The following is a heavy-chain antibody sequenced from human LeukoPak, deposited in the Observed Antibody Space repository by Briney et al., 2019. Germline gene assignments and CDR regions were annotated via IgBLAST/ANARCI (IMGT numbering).Heavy chain of an antibody. CDR1: GFTVSSSY. D-gene: IGHD5-18*01. Sequence: PGGSLRLSCAASGFTVSSSYMSWVRQAPGKGLEWVSVIYSDGSTYYADSVKGRSTISRDNSKNTLYLQMNSLRAEDTAVYYCARDLDSYGSYWGQGTLVTVSS. CDR2: IYSDGST. V-gene: IGHV3-53*01. CDR3: ARDLDSYGSY. J-gene: IGHJ4*02.